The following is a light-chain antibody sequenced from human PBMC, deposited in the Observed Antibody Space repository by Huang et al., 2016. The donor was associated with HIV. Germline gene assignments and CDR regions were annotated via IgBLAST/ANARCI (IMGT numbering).Light chain of an antibody. CDR1: QSIGIW. V-gene: IGKV1-5*03. Sequence: DIQMTQSPSTLSASVGARVTITCRASQSIGIWLAWYQQKTGKAPKLLIYKASTLDTGVPARFSGSGSGTEFTLTINSLQPDDFATYYCQQYHSSSPYTFGQGTKVEIK. CDR2: KAS. J-gene: IGKJ2*01. CDR3: QQYHSSSPYT.